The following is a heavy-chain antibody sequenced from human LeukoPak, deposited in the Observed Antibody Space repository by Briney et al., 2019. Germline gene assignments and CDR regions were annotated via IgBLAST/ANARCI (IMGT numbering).Heavy chain of an antibody. CDR3: SRDRTAWFDFDY. CDR1: GDSVSSNSAA. Sequence: SQTLSLTCAISGDSVSSNSAAWNWIRQSPSRGLEWLGRTYYRSKWYNDYAVSVKSRITINPDTSKNQFSLQLNSVTPDDAAVYYCSRDRTAWFDFDYWGQGTLVTVSS. CDR2: TYYRSKWYN. D-gene: IGHD1-14*01. V-gene: IGHV6-1*01. J-gene: IGHJ4*02.